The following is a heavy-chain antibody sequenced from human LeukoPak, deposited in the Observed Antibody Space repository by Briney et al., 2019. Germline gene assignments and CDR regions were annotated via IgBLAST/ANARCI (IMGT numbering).Heavy chain of an antibody. J-gene: IGHJ4*02. CDR1: GYTLTELS. CDR3: ARGVPAAYFDY. D-gene: IGHD2-2*01. V-gene: IGHV1-69*04. Sequence: SVKVSCKVSGYTLTELSMHWVRQAPGQGLEWMGRIIPIFGIANYAQKFQGRVTITADKSTSTAYMELSSLRSEDTAVYYCARGVPAAYFDYWGQGTLVTVSS. CDR2: IIPIFGIA.